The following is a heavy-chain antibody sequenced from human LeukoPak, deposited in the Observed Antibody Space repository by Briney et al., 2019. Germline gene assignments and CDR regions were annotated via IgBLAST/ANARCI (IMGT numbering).Heavy chain of an antibody. CDR2: IIPIFGTA. Sequence: SVKVSCKASGGTFSSYAISWVRQAPGQGLEWMGGIIPIFGTANYAQKFQGRVTITADESTSTAYMELSSLGSEDTAVYYCASKGGVVPAHFGGWFDPWGQGTLVTVSS. CDR3: ASKGGVVPAHFGGWFDP. V-gene: IGHV1-69*13. J-gene: IGHJ5*02. CDR1: GGTFSSYA. D-gene: IGHD2-2*01.